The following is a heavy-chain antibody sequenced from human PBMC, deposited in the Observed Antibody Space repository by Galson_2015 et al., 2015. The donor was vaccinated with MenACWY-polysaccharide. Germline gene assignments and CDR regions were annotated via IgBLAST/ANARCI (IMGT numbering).Heavy chain of an antibody. CDR3: TTWGRDVY. CDR1: GFTFSNAW. J-gene: IGHJ4*02. CDR2: IKSKYNGGTT. Sequence: SLRLSCATSGFTFSNAWMSWVRQAPGKGLEWVGRIKSKYNGGTTDYAAPVKGSFSISRVDSQSTAYLQMNSLRTDDTGIYYCTTWGRDVYWGQGTVATVSP. D-gene: IGHD3-10*01. V-gene: IGHV3-15*01.